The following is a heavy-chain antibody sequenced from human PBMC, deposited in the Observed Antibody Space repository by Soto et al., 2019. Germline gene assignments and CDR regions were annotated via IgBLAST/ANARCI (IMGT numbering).Heavy chain of an antibody. V-gene: IGHV4-59*01. D-gene: IGHD3-10*01. CDR2: ISYSGTT. Sequence: SETLSLTCTVSGGSISSYYWNWIRQPPGKGLEWIGYISYSGTTNYNPSLKSRVTISLDTPKNQFSLKLNSVTAADTAVYYCARSRSGSYYNGLLDYWGQGILVTVPS. J-gene: IGHJ4*02. CDR1: GGSISSYY. CDR3: ARSRSGSYYNGLLDY.